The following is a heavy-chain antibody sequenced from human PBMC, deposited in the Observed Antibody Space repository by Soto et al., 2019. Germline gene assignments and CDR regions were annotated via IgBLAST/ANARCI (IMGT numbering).Heavy chain of an antibody. D-gene: IGHD3-10*01. CDR2: TSVDGGDR. J-gene: IGHJ6*02. V-gene: IGHV3-11*01. CDR1: GFTFSDYY. CDR3: ARPNGESMRYYHGMDV. Sequence: QVQLVESGGGLVKPGGSLTLSRVASGFTFSDYYMAWIRQTPGKGLEWVSYTSVDGGDRFYADSVKGRFTISRDNARKSLSLQMNSLRDEDTAVYYCARPNGESMRYYHGMDVWGQGTTVIVSS.